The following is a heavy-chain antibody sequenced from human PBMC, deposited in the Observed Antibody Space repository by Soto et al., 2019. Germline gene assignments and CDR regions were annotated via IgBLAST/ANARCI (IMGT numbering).Heavy chain of an antibody. D-gene: IGHD3-16*01. J-gene: IGHJ5*02. CDR3: ARRAHGYTTNWFDP. V-gene: IGHV4-39*01. CDR1: GASVSGGTYY. Sequence: QLQLQESGPGLVKPSETLSLACSVSGASVSGGTYYWGWIRQPPGKGLEWVGSIHYSGITHSNPSLKGRATISVDTSPNQFSLKLSSVTAADTAVYYCARRAHGYTTNWFDPWGQGTLVIVSS. CDR2: IHYSGIT.